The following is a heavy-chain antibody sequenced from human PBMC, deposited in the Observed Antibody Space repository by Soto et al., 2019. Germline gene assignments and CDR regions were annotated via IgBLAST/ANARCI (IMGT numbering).Heavy chain of an antibody. V-gene: IGHV3-30-3*01. Sequence: QVQLVESGGGVVQPGRSLRLSCAASGFTFSSYAMHWVRQAPGKGLEWVAVISYDGSNKYHADSVKGRFTISRDNSKNTLYLQMNSLRAEDTAVYYCARDPEDYYGSGSPIFDYWGQGTLVTVSS. CDR1: GFTFSSYA. J-gene: IGHJ4*02. D-gene: IGHD3-10*01. CDR2: ISYDGSNK. CDR3: ARDPEDYYGSGSPIFDY.